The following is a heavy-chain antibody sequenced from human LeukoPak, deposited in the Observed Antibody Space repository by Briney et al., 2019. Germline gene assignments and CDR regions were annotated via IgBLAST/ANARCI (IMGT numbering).Heavy chain of an antibody. CDR3: ARDHKD. Sequence: PGGSLRLSCAASGFTFSSYGMHWVRQAPGKGLEWVAVISYDGSNKYYADSVKGRFTISRDNAKNSLYLQMNSLRAEDTAVYYCARDHKDWGQGTLVTVSS. CDR1: GFTFSSYG. CDR2: ISYDGSNK. V-gene: IGHV3-30*03. J-gene: IGHJ4*02.